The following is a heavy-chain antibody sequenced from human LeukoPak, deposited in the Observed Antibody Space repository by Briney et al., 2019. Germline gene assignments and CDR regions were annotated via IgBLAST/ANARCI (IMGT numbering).Heavy chain of an antibody. CDR2: MSSTGTYI. V-gene: IGHV3-21*01. CDR3: VRFWGVAMVSWYFFDY. Sequence: GGSLRLSCAASGFTFSTYSMNWVRQAPGTGLEWVSSMSSTGTYIYYADSVKGRFTISRDNAKNSLYLQMNSLRAEDTAVYYCVRFWGVAMVSWYFFDYWGQGTLVTVSS. J-gene: IGHJ4*02. D-gene: IGHD5/OR15-5a*01. CDR1: GFTFSTYS.